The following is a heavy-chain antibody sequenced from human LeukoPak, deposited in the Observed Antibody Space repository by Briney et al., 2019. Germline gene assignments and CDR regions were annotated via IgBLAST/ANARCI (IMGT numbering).Heavy chain of an antibody. V-gene: IGHV4-34*01. CDR1: GGSFSGYY. D-gene: IGHD3-10*01. CDR3: ARVVPGFIAYYYYGMDV. Sequence: PSETLSLTCAVYGGSFSGYYWSWIRQPPGKGLEWIGEINHSGSTNYNPSLKSRVTISVDTSKNQFSLKLSSVTAADTAVYYCARVVPGFIAYYYYGMDVWGQGTTVTVSS. J-gene: IGHJ6*02. CDR2: INHSGST.